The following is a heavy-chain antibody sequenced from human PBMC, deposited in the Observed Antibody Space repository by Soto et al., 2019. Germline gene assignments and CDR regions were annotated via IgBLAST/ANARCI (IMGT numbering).Heavy chain of an antibody. Sequence: GSLRLSCSASGFTFSSYAMSWVRQAPGKGLEWVSAISGSGGSTYYADSVKVRFTISRDNSKNTLYLQMNSLRAEDTAVYYCAKTVYSSGWFGYWGQGTLVTVSS. J-gene: IGHJ4*02. CDR2: ISGSGGST. V-gene: IGHV3-23*01. D-gene: IGHD6-19*01. CDR1: GFTFSSYA. CDR3: AKTVYSSGWFGY.